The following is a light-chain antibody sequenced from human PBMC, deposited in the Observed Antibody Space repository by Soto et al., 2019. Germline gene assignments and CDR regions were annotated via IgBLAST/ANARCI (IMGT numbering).Light chain of an antibody. CDR3: QQRSNWPPLP. J-gene: IGKJ4*01. V-gene: IGKV3-11*01. CDR1: QSVSSY. CDR2: DAS. Sequence: EIVLTQSPATLSLSPGERATLSCRASQSVSSYLAWYQQKPGQAPRLLIYDASNRATGIPARFRGSGSGTDFTLTISSLEPEDYAVYYCQQRSNWPPLPFGGGTTVELK.